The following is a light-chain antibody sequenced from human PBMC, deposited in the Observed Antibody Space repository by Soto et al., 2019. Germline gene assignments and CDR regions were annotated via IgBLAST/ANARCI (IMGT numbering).Light chain of an antibody. V-gene: IGKV3-11*01. Sequence: EVLLTQSPVTLSLSPGERATLSCRASQSFRGLLAWYQQKPGQAPRLLIYDAYNRATGIPPRFSGSGSGTDFTLTISRLEPEDFAVYYCQEFASNFGGGTKVDIK. CDR2: DAY. CDR1: QSFRGL. CDR3: QEFASN. J-gene: IGKJ4*01.